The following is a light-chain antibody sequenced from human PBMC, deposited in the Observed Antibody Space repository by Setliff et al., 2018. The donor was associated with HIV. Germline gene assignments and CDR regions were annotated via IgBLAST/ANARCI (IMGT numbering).Light chain of an antibody. V-gene: IGLV2-8*01. CDR1: SSDVGGYNY. CDR2: EVT. CDR3: QSYDSSLSGSV. J-gene: IGLJ1*01. Sequence: QSVLTQPPSASGSPGQSVAISCTGTSSDVGGYNYVSWYQQHPGKAPKLVTFEVTKRPSGVPDRFSGSKSGNTASLTVSGLQAEDEADYYCQSYDSSLSGSVFGTGTKVTVL.